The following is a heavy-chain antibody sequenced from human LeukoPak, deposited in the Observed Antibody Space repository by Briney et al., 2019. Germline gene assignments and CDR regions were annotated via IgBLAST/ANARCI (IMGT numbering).Heavy chain of an antibody. CDR1: GFTFSDSA. Sequence: PGGSLKLSCAASGFTFSDSAVRWVRQASGKGLEWIGRIRSKTNSYATAYAASVKGRFTISRDDSKNTAYLQMNSLKTEDTAVYYCTRINYDSSDYPHPFDYWGQGNPGHRLL. V-gene: IGHV3-73*01. D-gene: IGHD3-22*01. CDR3: TRINYDSSDYPHPFDY. J-gene: IGHJ4*02. CDR2: IRSKTNSYAT.